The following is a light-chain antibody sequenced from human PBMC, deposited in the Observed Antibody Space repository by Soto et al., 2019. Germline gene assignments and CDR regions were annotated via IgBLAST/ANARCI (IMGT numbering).Light chain of an antibody. V-gene: IGKV1-5*03. Sequence: IHMTHSPSTLPASVLYRVTITFLASQSIDRWLAWYQQRPGKAPKILIHKASTLHIGVPSRFSGTGSGTEFTLTISSLQPGDFATYFCQQYSTSPYTFGQGTRLEIK. CDR1: QSIDRW. J-gene: IGKJ5*01. CDR2: KAS. CDR3: QQYSTSPYT.